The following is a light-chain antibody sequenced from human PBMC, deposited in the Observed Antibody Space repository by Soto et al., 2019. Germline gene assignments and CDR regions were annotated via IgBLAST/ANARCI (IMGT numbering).Light chain of an antibody. V-gene: IGLV2-23*01. CDR2: EGS. J-gene: IGLJ1*01. CDR1: SSDVGSYNL. CDR3: CTYAGSSTSSYV. Sequence: QSAMTQPASVSGSPGQAITISCTGTSSDVGSYNLVSWYQQHPGKAPKLMIYEGSKRPSGVSNRFSGPKSGNTASLTISGLQAEDEADYYCCTYAGSSTSSYVFGTGTKVTVL.